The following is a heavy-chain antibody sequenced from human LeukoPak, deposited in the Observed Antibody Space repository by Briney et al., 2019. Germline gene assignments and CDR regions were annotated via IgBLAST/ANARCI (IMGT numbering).Heavy chain of an antibody. CDR2: ISWNSGSI. CDR3: AKALGAGTTSYFDY. J-gene: IGHJ4*02. D-gene: IGHD1-7*01. CDR1: GFTFDDYA. Sequence: GRSLRLSXAASGFTFDDYAMHWVRQAPGKGLEWVSGISWNSGSIGYADSVKGRFTISRDNAKNSLYLQMNSLRAEDMALYYCAKALGAGTTSYFDYWGQGTLVTVSS. V-gene: IGHV3-9*03.